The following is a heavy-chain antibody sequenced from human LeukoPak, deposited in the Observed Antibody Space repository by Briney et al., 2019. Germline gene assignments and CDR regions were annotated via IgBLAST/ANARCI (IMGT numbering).Heavy chain of an antibody. Sequence: GGSLRLSCAASGFTSSSYAMSWVRQAPGKGLEWVSAISGSGASTYYADSVKGRFTISRDNSKNTLYLQMNSLRAEDTAVYYCTKDASYARENDNSGFFIDWGQGTLVTVSS. J-gene: IGHJ4*02. V-gene: IGHV3-23*01. D-gene: IGHD3-22*01. CDR2: ISGSGAST. CDR1: GFTSSSYA. CDR3: TKDASYARENDNSGFFID.